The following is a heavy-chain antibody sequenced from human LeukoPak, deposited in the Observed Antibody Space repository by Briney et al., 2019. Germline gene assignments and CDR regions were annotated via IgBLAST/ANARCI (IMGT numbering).Heavy chain of an antibody. J-gene: IGHJ4*02. V-gene: IGHV4-38-2*02. CDR3: ARHRDDILTGYPHFDY. D-gene: IGHD3-9*01. CDR1: GHSISSGYY. Sequence: SETLSLTCTVSGHSISSGYYWGWIRQPPGKGLEWIGSIYYSGSTYYNPSLKSRVTISVDTSKNQFSLKLSSVTAADTAVYYCARHRDDILTGYPHFDYWGQGTLVTVSS. CDR2: IYYSGST.